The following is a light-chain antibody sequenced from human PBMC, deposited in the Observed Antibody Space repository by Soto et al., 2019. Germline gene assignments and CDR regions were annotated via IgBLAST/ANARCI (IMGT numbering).Light chain of an antibody. CDR2: GAS. V-gene: IGKV3-15*01. Sequence: EIVMTQSPATLSVSPGERATLSCRASQSVSSNLAWYQQKPGQAPRLLIYGASTRATGIPARFSGSGSGTEFTLTISSLQSEYFAVYYCQQYNNWPQTVGQGTKVEIK. J-gene: IGKJ1*01. CDR3: QQYNNWPQT. CDR1: QSVSSN.